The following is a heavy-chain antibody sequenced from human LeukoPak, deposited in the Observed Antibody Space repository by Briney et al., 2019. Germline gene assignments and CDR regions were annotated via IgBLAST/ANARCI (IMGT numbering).Heavy chain of an antibody. V-gene: IGHV3-11*01. J-gene: IGHJ4*02. D-gene: IGHD3-22*01. CDR1: GFTFSDYY. CDR3: ARDRTYYYDSSGYWDY. CDR2: ISSSGSTI. Sequence: PGGSLILFCAASGFTFSDYYMSWIRQAPGKGLEWFSYISSSGSTIYYADSVKGRFTISRDNAKNSLYLQMNSLRAEDTAVYYCARDRTYYYDSSGYWDYWGQGTLVTVSS.